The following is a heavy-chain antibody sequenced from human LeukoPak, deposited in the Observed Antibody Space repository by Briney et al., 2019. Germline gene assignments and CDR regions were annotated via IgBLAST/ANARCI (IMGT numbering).Heavy chain of an antibody. CDR1: GFTLDDYG. Sequence: PGGSLRLSCAASGFTLDDYGMSWVRQAPGKGLEWVSGINWNGGSTGYADSVKGRFTISRDNAKNSLYLQMNSLRAEDTALYYCARDRDSGWYYYYYMDVWGKGTTVTVSS. D-gene: IGHD6-19*01. CDR3: ARDRDSGWYYYYYMDV. CDR2: INWNGGST. J-gene: IGHJ6*03. V-gene: IGHV3-20*04.